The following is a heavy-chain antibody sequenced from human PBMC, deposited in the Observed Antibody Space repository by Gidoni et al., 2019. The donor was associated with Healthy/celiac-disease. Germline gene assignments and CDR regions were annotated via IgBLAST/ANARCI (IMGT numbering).Heavy chain of an antibody. V-gene: IGHV4-39*01. CDR1: GGSISSSSSY. CDR3: ARHYKGDYYDSSGYYLFDY. Sequence: QLQLQESGPGLVKPSETLSLTCTVSGGSISSSSSYWGWIRPPPGKGLEWIGSIYYSGSTYYNPSLKSRVTISVDTSKNQFSLKLSSVTAADTAVYYCARHYKGDYYDSSGYYLFDYWGQGTLVTVSS. J-gene: IGHJ4*02. CDR2: IYYSGST. D-gene: IGHD3-22*01.